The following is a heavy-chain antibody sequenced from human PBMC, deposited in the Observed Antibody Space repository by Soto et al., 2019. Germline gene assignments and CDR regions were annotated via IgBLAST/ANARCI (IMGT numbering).Heavy chain of an antibody. CDR2: ISGSGGRT. Sequence: GGSLRLSCAASGFTFSSYAMSWVRQAPGKGLEWVSGISGSGGRTDYADSLKGRFTISRDNSKNTLYLQMNSLRAEDTAIYYCTNGPTSSRDFWGKGTTVTVSS. V-gene: IGHV3-23*01. CDR1: GFTFSSYA. CDR3: TNGPTSSRDF. D-gene: IGHD2-2*01. J-gene: IGHJ6*04.